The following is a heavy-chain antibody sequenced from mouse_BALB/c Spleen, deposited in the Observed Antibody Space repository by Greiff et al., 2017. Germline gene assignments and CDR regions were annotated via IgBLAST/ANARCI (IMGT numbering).Heavy chain of an antibody. J-gene: IGHJ2*01. Sequence: EVQLKESGAELVKPGASVKLSCTASGFNIKDTYMHWVKQRPEQGLEWIGRIDPANGNTKYDPKFQGKATITADTSSNTAYLQLSSLTSEDTAVYYCARGYYYGSSYGRFDDWGQGTTLTVSS. V-gene: IGHV14-3*02. CDR2: IDPANGNT. CDR3: ARGYYYGSSYGRFDD. CDR1: GFNIKDTY. D-gene: IGHD1-1*01.